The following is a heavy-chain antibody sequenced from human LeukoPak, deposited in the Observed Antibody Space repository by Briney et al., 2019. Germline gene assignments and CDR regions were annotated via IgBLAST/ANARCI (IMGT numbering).Heavy chain of an antibody. CDR1: GYTFTSYG. V-gene: IGHV1-69*05. CDR2: IIPIFGTA. Sequence: ASVKVSCKASGYTFTSYGISWVRQAPGQGLEWMGGIIPIFGTANYAQKFQGRVTITTDESTSTAYMELSSLRSEDTAVYCCARDGSGSYSIWGQGTMVTVSS. D-gene: IGHD3-10*01. CDR3: ARDGSGSYSI. J-gene: IGHJ3*02.